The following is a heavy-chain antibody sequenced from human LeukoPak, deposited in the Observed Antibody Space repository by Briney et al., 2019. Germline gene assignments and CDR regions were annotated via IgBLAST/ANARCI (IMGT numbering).Heavy chain of an antibody. CDR1: GFTFSNYG. V-gene: IGHV3-23*01. J-gene: IGHJ4*02. D-gene: IGHD4-17*01. Sequence: GGSLRLSCAASGFTFSNYGMNWVRQAPGKGLEWVSGISPSGDITYYADSVKGRFTISRDNSKNTVYLQVNSLRAEDTAVYYCARVVDHDYGDYYLDYWGQGTLVTVSS. CDR2: ISPSGDIT. CDR3: ARVVDHDYGDYYLDY.